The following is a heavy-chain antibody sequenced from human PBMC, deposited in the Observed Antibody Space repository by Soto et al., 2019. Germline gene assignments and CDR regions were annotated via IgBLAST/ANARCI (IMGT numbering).Heavy chain of an antibody. CDR1: GGSISSGGYY. V-gene: IGHV4-31*03. CDR2: IYYSGST. J-gene: IGHJ6*02. D-gene: IGHD3-10*01. Sequence: SSETLSLTCTVSGGSISSGGYYWSWIRQHPGKGLEWIGYIYYSGSTYYNPSLKSRVTISVDTSKNQFSLKLSSVTAADTAVYYCARDLRFRGFYGMDVWGQGTTVTVS. CDR3: ARDLRFRGFYGMDV.